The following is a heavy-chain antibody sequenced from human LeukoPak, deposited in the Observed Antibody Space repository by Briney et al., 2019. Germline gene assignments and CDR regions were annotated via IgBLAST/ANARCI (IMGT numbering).Heavy chain of an antibody. J-gene: IGHJ1*01. Sequence: GGSLRLSCAASGFTFSDYYMSWIRQAPGKGLEWVSYISSSGSTIYYADSVKGRFTISRDNAKNSLYLQMNSLRAEDTAVYYCARKSGSYSAEYFQHWGQGTLVTVSS. CDR3: ARKSGSYSAEYFQH. D-gene: IGHD1-26*01. CDR2: ISSSGSTI. CDR1: GFTFSDYY. V-gene: IGHV3-11*01.